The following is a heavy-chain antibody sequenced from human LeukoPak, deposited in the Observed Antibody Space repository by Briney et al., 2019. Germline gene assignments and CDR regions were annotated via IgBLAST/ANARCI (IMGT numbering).Heavy chain of an antibody. J-gene: IGHJ1*01. CDR1: GLTFSSYW. CDR2: IKEDGSEK. CDR3: ATYSSSNGREFQY. D-gene: IGHD2-2*01. V-gene: IGHV3-7*01. Sequence: GGSLRLSCAASGLTFSSYWMSWVRQAPGKGLEWVANIKEDGSEKYYGDSVKGRFTISRDNAKNSLYLQMNSLRAEDTAVYYCATYSSSNGREFQYWGQGTLVTVSS.